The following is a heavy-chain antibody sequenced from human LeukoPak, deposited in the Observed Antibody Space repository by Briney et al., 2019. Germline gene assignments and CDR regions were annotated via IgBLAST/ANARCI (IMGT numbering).Heavy chain of an antibody. J-gene: IGHJ6*03. Sequence: NPGGSLRLSCGASVFTLSRYRMNWVPQATGKGLEWVSSISISSNYIYYPDSLKGRFTISRDNAKNSLYLQMNILRAEDTAVYYCAKQDGPQDYYYYYLDVWGKGTTVTISS. CDR3: AKQDGPQDYYYYYLDV. D-gene: IGHD5-24*01. V-gene: IGHV3-21*01. CDR1: VFTLSRYR. CDR2: ISISSNYI.